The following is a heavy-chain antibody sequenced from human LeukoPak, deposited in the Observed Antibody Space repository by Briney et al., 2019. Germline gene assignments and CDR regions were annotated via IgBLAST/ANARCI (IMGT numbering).Heavy chain of an antibody. J-gene: IGHJ4*02. CDR2: ISSSGSTI. V-gene: IGHV3-48*03. CDR3: AREGIWYYDSSGYYDY. D-gene: IGHD3-22*01. CDR1: GFTFSSYE. Sequence: GGSLRLSCAASGFTFSSYEMNWVRQAPGKGLEWVSYISSSGSTIYYADSVKGRFTISRDNAKNSLYLQMNSLRAEDTTVYYCAREGIWYYDSSGYYDYWGQGTLVTVSS.